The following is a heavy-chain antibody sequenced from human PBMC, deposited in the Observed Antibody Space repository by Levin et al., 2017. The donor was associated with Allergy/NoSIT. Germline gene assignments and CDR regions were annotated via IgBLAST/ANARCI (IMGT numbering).Heavy chain of an antibody. D-gene: IGHD3-22*01. CDR3: ARQTPYYYDSSGQYDY. Sequence: PSETLSLTCTVSGGSISGSNYYWAWIRQPPGKGLEWIGSIYRSGSTYYNPSLKSRLTISVDTSKQQFSLNLRSVTAADTAVYYCARQTPYYYDSSGQYDYWGQGTLVTVSS. CDR2: IYRSGST. V-gene: IGHV4-39*01. J-gene: IGHJ4*02. CDR1: GGSISGSNYY.